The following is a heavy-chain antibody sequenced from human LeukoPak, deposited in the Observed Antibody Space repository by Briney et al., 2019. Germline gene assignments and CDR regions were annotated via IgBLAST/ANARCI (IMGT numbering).Heavy chain of an antibody. Sequence: SVKVSCKASGGTFSSYAISWVRQAPGQGLEWMGGIIPIFGTANYAQKFQGRVTITTDESTSTAYMELSSLRSEDTAVYYCAREGVGATTRNYYYYYMDVWGKGTTVTVSS. D-gene: IGHD1-26*01. CDR2: IIPIFGTA. V-gene: IGHV1-69*05. CDR3: AREGVGATTRNYYYYYMDV. J-gene: IGHJ6*03. CDR1: GGTFSSYA.